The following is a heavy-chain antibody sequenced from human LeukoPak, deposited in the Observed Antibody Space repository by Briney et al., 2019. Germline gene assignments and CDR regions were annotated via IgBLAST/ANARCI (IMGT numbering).Heavy chain of an antibody. J-gene: IGHJ5*02. D-gene: IGHD2-21*02. V-gene: IGHV4-61*01. CDR2: IYYSGSS. Sequence: PSETLSLTCTVSGGSVSSANYYWTWIRQPPGKGLEWIGYIYYSGSSDYNPSLKSRLTISLDTSKNQFSLKLNSVTAADTAVYYCATEFCGGDCWFAPWGQGTLVTVSS. CDR3: ATEFCGGDCWFAP. CDR1: GGSVSSANYY.